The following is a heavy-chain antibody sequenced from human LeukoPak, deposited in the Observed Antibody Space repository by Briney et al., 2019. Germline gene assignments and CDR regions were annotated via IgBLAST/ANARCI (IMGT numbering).Heavy chain of an antibody. D-gene: IGHD5-18*01. Sequence: GASVKVSCKASGGTFSSYAINWVRQATGQGLEWMGWMNPNSGNTGYAQKFQGRVTMTRNTSISTAYMELSSLRSEDTAVYYCARGYATRFVSWIPNPQKYYFDYWGQGTLVTVSS. J-gene: IGHJ4*02. V-gene: IGHV1-8*02. CDR3: ARGYATRFVSWIPNPQKYYFDY. CDR1: GGTFSSYA. CDR2: MNPNSGNT.